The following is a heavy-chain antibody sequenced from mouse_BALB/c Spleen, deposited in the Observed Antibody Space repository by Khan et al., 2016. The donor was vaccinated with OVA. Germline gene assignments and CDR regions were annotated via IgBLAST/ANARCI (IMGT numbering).Heavy chain of an antibody. V-gene: IGHV9-2-1*01. J-gene: IGHJ2*01. CDR3: ARDRYDYFDY. CDR2: INTETGEP. CDR1: GYTFTDYS. D-gene: IGHD2-14*01. Sequence: QIQLVQSGPELKKPGETVKISCKASGYTFTDYSMHWVKQAPGKGLKWMGWINTETGEPTYADDFKGRFAFSLETSASTAYLQINNLKNEDTASYFCARDRYDYFDYWGQGTTLTVSS.